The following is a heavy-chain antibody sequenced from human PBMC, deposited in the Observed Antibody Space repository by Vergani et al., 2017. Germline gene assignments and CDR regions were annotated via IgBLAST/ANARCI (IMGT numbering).Heavy chain of an antibody. D-gene: IGHD2-2*01. CDR2: ISGSGGXT. J-gene: IGHJ4*02. CDR3: AKDRGYCSSSSCYGGGGLFDY. Sequence: EVQLLESGGGLVQPGGSLRLSCAASGFTFSSYAMSWVRQAPGKGLEWVSAISGSGGXTYYADSVTGRFTISRDNSKNTLYLQMNSLRAEDTAVYYCAKDRGYCSSSSCYGGGGLFDYWGQGTLVTVSS. CDR1: GFTFSSYA. V-gene: IGHV3-23*01.